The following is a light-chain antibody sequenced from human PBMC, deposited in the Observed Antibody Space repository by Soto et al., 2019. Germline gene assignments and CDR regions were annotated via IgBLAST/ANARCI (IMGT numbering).Light chain of an antibody. Sequence: DIQMSQSPSSLPASIGNRVTITCLPSQNIGNYVNWYQQKPGRAPKLLIYAASTLQRGVPSTFSGGGSGTYFTFTISSLQPEDFASYFCQQSYSTPITFGQGTRLEIK. V-gene: IGKV1-39*01. CDR1: QNIGNY. CDR3: QQSYSTPIT. CDR2: AAS. J-gene: IGKJ5*01.